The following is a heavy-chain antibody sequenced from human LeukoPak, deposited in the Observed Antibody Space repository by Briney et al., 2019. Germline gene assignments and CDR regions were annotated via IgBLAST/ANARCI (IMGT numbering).Heavy chain of an antibody. CDR3: ARQGHYYYDSSGRFDY. CDR1: GGSFSGYY. J-gene: IGHJ4*02. Sequence: SETLSLTCAVYGGSFSGYYWSWIRQPSGKGLEWIGSIYYSGSTYYNPSLKSRVTISVDTSKNQFSLKLSSVTAADTAVYYCARQGHYYYDSSGRFDYWGQGTLVTVSS. V-gene: IGHV4-34*01. CDR2: IYYSGST. D-gene: IGHD3-22*01.